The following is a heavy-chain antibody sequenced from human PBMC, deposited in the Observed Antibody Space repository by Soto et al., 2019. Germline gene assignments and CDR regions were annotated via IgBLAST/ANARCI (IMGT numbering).Heavy chain of an antibody. V-gene: IGHV4-61*08. J-gene: IGHJ6*02. D-gene: IGHD2-2*01. CDR3: APLRRVAPVSNYYYHSMDV. CDR1: GASVDTEGYY. CDR2: VHYRCYT. Sequence: SETLSLTCNVSGASVDTEGYYWSWIRQSPGKGLEWITYVHYRCYTDHNPSLRSRLAASLDTSKNQVSLKLTDVTVADTAVYYCAPLRRVAPVSNYYYHSMDVWGPGPTVTVSS.